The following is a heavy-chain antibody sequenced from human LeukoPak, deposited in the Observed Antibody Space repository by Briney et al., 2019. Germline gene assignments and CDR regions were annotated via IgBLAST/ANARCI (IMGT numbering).Heavy chain of an antibody. CDR1: GGSISSSSYY. V-gene: IGHV4-39*07. D-gene: IGHD6-19*01. CDR3: ARGATVAGPAFDI. CDR2: IYYSGST. Sequence: SETLSLTCTVSGGSISSSSYYWGWIRQPPGKGLEWIGSIYYSGSTYYNPSLKSRVTISVDTSKNQFSLKLSSVTAADTAVYYCARGATVAGPAFDIWGQGTMVTVSS. J-gene: IGHJ3*02.